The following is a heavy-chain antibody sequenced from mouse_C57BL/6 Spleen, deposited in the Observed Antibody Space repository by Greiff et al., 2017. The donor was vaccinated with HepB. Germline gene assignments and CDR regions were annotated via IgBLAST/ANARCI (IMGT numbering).Heavy chain of an antibody. CDR1: GYAFSSSW. D-gene: IGHD1-1*01. Sequence: QVQLKESGPELVKPGASVKISCKASGYAFSSSWMNWVKQRPGKGLEWIGRIYPGDGDTNYNGKFKGKATLTADKSSSTAYMQLSSLTSEDSAVYFCARGDYGSDAYWGQGTLVTVSA. J-gene: IGHJ3*01. V-gene: IGHV1-82*01. CDR3: ARGDYGSDAY. CDR2: IYPGDGDT.